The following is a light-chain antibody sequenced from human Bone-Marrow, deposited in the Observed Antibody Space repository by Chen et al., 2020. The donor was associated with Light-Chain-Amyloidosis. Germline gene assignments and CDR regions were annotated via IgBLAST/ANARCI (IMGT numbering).Light chain of an antibody. V-gene: IGLV3-25*03. Sequence: SYELTQPPSGSVSPGQTARITCSGDDLPTKYAYWYQQKPGQAPVLVRHRDTERPSGISERFSGSRSGTTATLTISGVQAEDEADYHCQSADSSGTYEVIFGGGTKLPVL. CDR2: RDT. J-gene: IGLJ2*01. CDR3: QSADSSGTYEVI. CDR1: DLPTKY.